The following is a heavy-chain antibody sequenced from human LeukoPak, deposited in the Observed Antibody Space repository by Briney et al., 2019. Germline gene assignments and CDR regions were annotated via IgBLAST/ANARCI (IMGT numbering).Heavy chain of an antibody. J-gene: IGHJ3*02. D-gene: IGHD1/OR15-1a*01. CDR2: IYYSGST. V-gene: IGHV4-31*03. CDR1: GGSISSGGYY. Sequence: SETLSLTCTVSGGSISSGGYYWSWIRQHPGKGLEWIGYIYYSGSTYYNPSLKSRVTISVDTSKNQFSLKLSSVTAADTAVYYCARPKLGHDAFDIWGQGTMVTVSS. CDR3: ARPKLGHDAFDI.